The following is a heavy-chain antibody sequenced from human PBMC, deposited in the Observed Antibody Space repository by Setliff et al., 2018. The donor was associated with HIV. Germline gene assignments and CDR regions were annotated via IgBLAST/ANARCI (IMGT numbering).Heavy chain of an antibody. CDR3: VRGALLAAFDFDY. V-gene: IGHV1-3*01. CDR1: GYTFTTYP. D-gene: IGHD3-10*01. J-gene: IGHJ4*01. Sequence: ASVKVSCKASGYTFTTYPLHWVRQAPGHSLEWVGWINVGKGDTKYSQELQDRVTITRDTSANTAYMELSSLRSDDTAVYFCVRGALLAAFDFDYWGQGTLVT. CDR2: INVGKGDT.